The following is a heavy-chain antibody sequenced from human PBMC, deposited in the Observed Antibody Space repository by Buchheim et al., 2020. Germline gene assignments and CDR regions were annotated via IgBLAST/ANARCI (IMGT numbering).Heavy chain of an antibody. Sequence: QVQLVQSGAEVKKPGASVKVSCKASGYTFTSYDINWVRQATGQGLEWMGWMNPNSGNTSYAQKFQGRVTMTRNTSISTAYMELSSLRSEDTAVYYCARGLYYDFWSGYFREYYGMDVWGQGTT. CDR2: MNPNSGNT. J-gene: IGHJ6*02. CDR3: ARGLYYDFWSGYFREYYGMDV. CDR1: GYTFTSYD. D-gene: IGHD3-3*01. V-gene: IGHV1-8*01.